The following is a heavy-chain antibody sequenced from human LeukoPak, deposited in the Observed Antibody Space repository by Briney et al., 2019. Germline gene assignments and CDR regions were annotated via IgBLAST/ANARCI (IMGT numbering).Heavy chain of an antibody. Sequence: ASVKVSCKASGYTFTSYYMHWVRQAPGQGLEWMGIINPSGGSTSYARKFQGRVTMTRDMSTSTVYMELSSLRSKDTAVYYCARVRAAAATYNWFDPWGQGTLVTVSS. CDR2: INPSGGST. J-gene: IGHJ5*02. V-gene: IGHV1-46*01. D-gene: IGHD6-13*01. CDR1: GYTFTSYY. CDR3: ARVRAAAATYNWFDP.